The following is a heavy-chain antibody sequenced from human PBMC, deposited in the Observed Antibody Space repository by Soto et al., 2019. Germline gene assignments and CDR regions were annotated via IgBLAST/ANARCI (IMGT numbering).Heavy chain of an antibody. Sequence: ASVKVSCKASGGTFSSYTISWVRQAPGQGLEWMGRIIPILGIANYAQKFQGRVTITADKSTSTAYMELSSLRSEDTAVYYCARDEEAALYYYYGMDVWGQGTRVTVAS. J-gene: IGHJ6*02. D-gene: IGHD6-6*01. V-gene: IGHV1-69*04. CDR3: ARDEEAALYYYYGMDV. CDR1: GGTFSSYT. CDR2: IIPILGIA.